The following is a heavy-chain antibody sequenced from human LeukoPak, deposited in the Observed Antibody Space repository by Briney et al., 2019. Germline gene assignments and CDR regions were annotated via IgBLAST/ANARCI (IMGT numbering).Heavy chain of an antibody. CDR3: TVWFGELTH. J-gene: IGHJ4*02. D-gene: IGHD3-10*01. Sequence: VASVKVSREASGYTFTDYNIHWVRQAPGQGLEWMGWISPNSGGTNYAQKFQGRVTMTRDTSITTAYMELSRLRSDDTAMYYCTVWFGELTHWGQGTLVTVSS. V-gene: IGHV1-2*02. CDR1: GYTFTDYN. CDR2: ISPNSGGT.